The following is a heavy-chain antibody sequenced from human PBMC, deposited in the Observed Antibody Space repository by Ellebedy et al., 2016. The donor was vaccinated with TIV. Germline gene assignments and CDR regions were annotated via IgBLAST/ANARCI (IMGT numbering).Heavy chain of an antibody. CDR2: INYSGSS. CDR1: GGSISSYY. J-gene: IGHJ5*02. CDR3: ARDPALPRGRFDP. V-gene: IGHV4-59*12. Sequence: MPSETLSLTCTVFGGSISSYYWSWIRQPPGKGLEWIGYINYSGSSNYNPSLKSRVTISVDTSKNQFSLNLSSVTAADTAVYYCARDPALPRGRFDPWGQGTLVTVSS.